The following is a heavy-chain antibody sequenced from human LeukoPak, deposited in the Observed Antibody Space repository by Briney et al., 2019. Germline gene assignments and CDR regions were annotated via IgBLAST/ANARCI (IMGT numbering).Heavy chain of an antibody. D-gene: IGHD6-19*01. Sequence: GGSLRLSCAASGFTFSSYGMHWVRQAPGKGLEWVALTSYGGNNKYYADSVKGRFTISRDNSKNTLYLQMNSLRVEDTAVYYCAKDPRSYSSGCDYWGQGTLVTVSS. CDR3: AKDPRSYSSGCDY. CDR1: GFTFSSYG. V-gene: IGHV3-30*18. CDR2: TSYGGNNK. J-gene: IGHJ4*02.